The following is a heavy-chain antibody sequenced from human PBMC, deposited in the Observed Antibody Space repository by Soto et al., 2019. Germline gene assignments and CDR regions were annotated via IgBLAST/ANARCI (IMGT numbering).Heavy chain of an antibody. V-gene: IGHV4-31*03. CDR1: GGSISTGGYY. CDR2: IYYTGSA. Sequence: QVQLQESGPGLVKPSQTLSLTCTVSGGSISTGGYYWSWIRQYPGKGLEWIGYIYYTGSAHYNPSLTSRLTMAVDTSNTHLSLKLTSVTAADTAVYYCARGRSDIAVVPVDFWGPGTLDSVSS. J-gene: IGHJ4*02. CDR3: ARGRSDIAVVPVDF. D-gene: IGHD2-2*01.